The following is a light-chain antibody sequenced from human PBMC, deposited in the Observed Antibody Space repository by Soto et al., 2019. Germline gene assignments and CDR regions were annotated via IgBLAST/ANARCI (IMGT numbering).Light chain of an antibody. CDR1: QSISTW. J-gene: IGKJ1*01. V-gene: IGKV1-5*03. CDR3: QQYNTYSGT. CDR2: EVS. Sequence: DIQMTQSPSTLSASVGDRVTITCRASQSISTWLAWFQQKPGKAPKLLLHEVSTLQSGVPSRFSGSVAGTEFTLTISSLQPDDFANYYCQQYNTYSGTFGQGTKVEIK.